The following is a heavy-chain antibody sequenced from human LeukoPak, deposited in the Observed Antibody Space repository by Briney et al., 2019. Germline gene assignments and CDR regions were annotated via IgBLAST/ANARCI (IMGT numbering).Heavy chain of an antibody. V-gene: IGHV3-23*01. CDR2: ISGSGGST. CDR3: AKELIWGTYRYSNYMDV. J-gene: IGHJ6*03. D-gene: IGHD3-16*02. Sequence: GGSLSLSCAASGFTFSTYAMNWVRQAPGQGLEWIAGISGSGGSTYYADSLKGRFTISRDKSKNTLYLQINSLRAEDTATYYCAKELIWGTYRYSNYMDVWGKGTTVTVSS. CDR1: GFTFSTYA.